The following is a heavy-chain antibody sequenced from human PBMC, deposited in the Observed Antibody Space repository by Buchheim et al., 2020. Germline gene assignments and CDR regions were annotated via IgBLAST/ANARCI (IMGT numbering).Heavy chain of an antibody. CDR2: ISGTSSFI. V-gene: IGHV3-21*06. Sequence: VHLVESGGGVVQPGRSVRLSCAASGFTLSDYAMHWVRQAPGKGLEWVSSISGTSSFIYYADSVKGRFTISRDNAKNSLYLQMNSLRAEDTAVYYCARAESGDPAYWGQGTL. CDR1: GFTLSDYA. J-gene: IGHJ4*02. D-gene: IGHD2-21*02. CDR3: ARAESGDPAY.